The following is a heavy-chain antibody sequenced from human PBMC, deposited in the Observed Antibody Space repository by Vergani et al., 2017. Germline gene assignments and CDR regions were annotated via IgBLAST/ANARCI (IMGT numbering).Heavy chain of an antibody. V-gene: IGHV3-30*03. CDR1: GFPFGAFG. J-gene: IGHJ6*03. Sequence: QVQLVESGGGEVRPGRSRRLSGSAAGFPFGAFGVHWVRRAPGKGLEWVSVISYDGNKKNYADSVKGRFTISRDNSKNTLYLEMNALRAEDTAVYYCARDFLTRVTTLDYYYMGVWGKGTTVTVSS. D-gene: IGHD1-1*01. CDR2: ISYDGNKK. CDR3: ARDFLTRVTTLDYYYMGV.